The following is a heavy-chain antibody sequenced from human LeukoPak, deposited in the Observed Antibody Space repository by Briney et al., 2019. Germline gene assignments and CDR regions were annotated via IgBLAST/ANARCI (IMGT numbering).Heavy chain of an antibody. D-gene: IGHD3-10*01. CDR2: IRYDGSNK. CDR3: VRDGAVVTSGSYPWRYFQY. V-gene: IGHV3-30*02. CDR1: GFTFSSYG. J-gene: IGHJ1*01. Sequence: GGSLRLSCAASGFTFSSYGMHWVRQAPGKGLEWVAFIRYDGSNKYYADSVKGRFTISRDNAKNSLYLQMNTLRAEDTAVYYCVRDGAVVTSGSYPWRYFQYWGLGTLVTVSS.